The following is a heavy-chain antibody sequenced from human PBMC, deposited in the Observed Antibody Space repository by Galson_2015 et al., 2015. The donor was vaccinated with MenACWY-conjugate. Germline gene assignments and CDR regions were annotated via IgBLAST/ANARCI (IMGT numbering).Heavy chain of an antibody. CDR3: ATYCSSPSCYANGAY. V-gene: IGHV3-74*01. D-gene: IGHD2-2*01. CDR2: INSDGSSA. CDR1: GFTFSSYW. J-gene: IGHJ4*02. Sequence: SLRLSCAASGFTFSSYWMHWVRQSPGKGLVWVSRINSDGSSANYADSVKGRFTISRDNAKNTLYLQMNSLRAEDTAVYYCATYCSSPSCYANGAYWGQGTLVTVPS.